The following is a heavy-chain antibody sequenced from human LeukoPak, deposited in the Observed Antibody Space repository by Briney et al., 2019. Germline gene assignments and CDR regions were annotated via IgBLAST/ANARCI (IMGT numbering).Heavy chain of an antibody. CDR3: AREAPSLTVVRGVLNWFDP. Sequence: SDALSLTCTVSGGSVSRYYWSWIRQPPGKGLEWLGYIYNTWRTNHNPSLKSRVTISVHTSKTQFSLQPSSVTAADTAVYYCAREAPSLTVVRGVLNWFDPWGEGALLTVSS. CDR2: IYNTWRT. J-gene: IGHJ5*02. V-gene: IGHV4-59*02. D-gene: IGHD3-10*01. CDR1: GGSVSRYY.